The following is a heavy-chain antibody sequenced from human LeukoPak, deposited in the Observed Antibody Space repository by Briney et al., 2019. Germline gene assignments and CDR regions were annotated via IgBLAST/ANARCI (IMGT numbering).Heavy chain of an antibody. CDR3: ARPLSRSSQAYCFDY. J-gene: IGHJ4*02. D-gene: IGHD2-21*01. V-gene: IGHV3-21*01. CDR2: ISTSGSYI. CDR1: GFTFSTYS. Sequence: GGSLRLSCAASGFTFSTYSLNWVRQAPGKGLEWVSSISTSGSYIYYADSVKGRFTISRDNAKNSLYLQMNSLTAEDTAVYYCARPLSRSSQAYCFDYWGQGTPVTVSS.